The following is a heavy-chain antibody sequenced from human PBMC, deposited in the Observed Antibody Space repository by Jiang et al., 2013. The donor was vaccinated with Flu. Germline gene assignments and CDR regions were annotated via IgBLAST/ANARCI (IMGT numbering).Heavy chain of an antibody. CDR3: ARGTGYSSWDIPFNY. Sequence: DYAVSVTSRITINPDTSKNQFSLQLNSVTPEDTAVYYCARGTGYSSWDIPFNYWGQGTLVTVSS. V-gene: IGHV6-1*01. D-gene: IGHD6-13*01. J-gene: IGHJ4*02.